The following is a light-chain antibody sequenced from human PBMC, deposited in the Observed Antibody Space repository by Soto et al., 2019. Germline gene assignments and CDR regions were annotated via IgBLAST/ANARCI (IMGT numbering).Light chain of an antibody. CDR3: QQHNSWPWT. J-gene: IGKJ1*01. CDR1: QSVSSN. Sequence: EIVTTQSPASLSVSPGQGATLSCRASQSVSSNLAWYQQKPGQAPRLLIYGASTRATGIPARFSGSGSGTEFTLIVSSLQSEDFAVYYCQQHNSWPWTFGQGTKVDIK. V-gene: IGKV3-15*01. CDR2: GAS.